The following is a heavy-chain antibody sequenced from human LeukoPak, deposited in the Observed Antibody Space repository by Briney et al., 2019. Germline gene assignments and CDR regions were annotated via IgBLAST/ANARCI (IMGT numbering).Heavy chain of an antibody. Sequence: XWWSWVRPXPGXGLEWIGEIYHSGSTNYNPSLKSRVTISVDKSKNQFSLKLSSVTAADTAVYYCASTYGSGSYKNDYWGQGTLVTVSS. CDR3: ASTYGSGSYKNDY. J-gene: IGHJ4*02. V-gene: IGHV4-4*02. CDR1: XW. D-gene: IGHD3-10*01. CDR2: IYHSGST.